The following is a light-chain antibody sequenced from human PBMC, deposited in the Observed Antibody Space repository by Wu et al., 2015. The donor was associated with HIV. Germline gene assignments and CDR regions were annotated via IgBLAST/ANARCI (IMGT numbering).Light chain of an antibody. V-gene: IGKV1-39*01. CDR2: AAS. CDR1: QSISTY. Sequence: DIQMTQSPSSLSASVGDRVTITCRASQSISTYVNWYQQKPGKAPKLLIYAASSLQSGVPSRFSGSGSGTGFTLTISSLQPEDIATYYCQQSFATPFTFGGGTKVGIK. J-gene: IGKJ4*01. CDR3: QQSFATPFT.